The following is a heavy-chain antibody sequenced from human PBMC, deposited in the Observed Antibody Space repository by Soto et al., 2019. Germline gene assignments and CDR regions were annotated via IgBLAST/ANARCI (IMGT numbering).Heavy chain of an antibody. CDR1: GIIFSNSA. CDR2: IIIAGGGT. J-gene: IGHJ3*02. Sequence: QMQVVQSGPEVKKPGTSVTVSCKTSGIIFSNSAVQWVRQARGQRLEWLGYIIIAGGGTKYSQNLQGKITITRDMSTNTAYMELSSLKSEVTAIYYCAAELYSGGRCCSFDIWGQGTMITVSS. D-gene: IGHD2-15*01. V-gene: IGHV1-58*01. CDR3: AAELYSGGRCCSFDI.